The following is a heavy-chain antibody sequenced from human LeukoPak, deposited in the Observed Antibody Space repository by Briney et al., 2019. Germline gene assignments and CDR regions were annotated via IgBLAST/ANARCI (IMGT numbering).Heavy chain of an antibody. V-gene: IGHV4-59*01. J-gene: IGHJ3*02. CDR1: GGSIRNYY. CDR2: IFYSGST. Sequence: ASETLSLTCSVSGGSIRNYYWTWIRQPPGKGLEWIGYIFYSGSTNYNPSLKSRVTISLDTSKNHFSLNLNPVTAEDNAHDSFSSFSSGSYYNGFDIWGQGNMV. CDR3: SSFSSGSYYNGFDI. D-gene: IGHD3-10*01.